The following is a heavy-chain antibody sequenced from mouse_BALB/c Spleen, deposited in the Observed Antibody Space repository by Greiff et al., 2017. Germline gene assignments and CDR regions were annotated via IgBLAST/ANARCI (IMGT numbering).Heavy chain of an antibody. CDR2: IWSGGST. Sequence: VQGVESGPGLVQPSQSLSITCTVSGFSLTSYGVHWVRQSPGKGLEWLGVIWSGGSTDYNAAFISRLSISKDNSKSQVFFKMNSLQANDTAIYYCASRYDENYAMDYWGQGTSVTVSS. J-gene: IGHJ4*01. V-gene: IGHV2-2*02. CDR1: GFSLTSYG. D-gene: IGHD2-14*01. CDR3: ASRYDENYAMDY.